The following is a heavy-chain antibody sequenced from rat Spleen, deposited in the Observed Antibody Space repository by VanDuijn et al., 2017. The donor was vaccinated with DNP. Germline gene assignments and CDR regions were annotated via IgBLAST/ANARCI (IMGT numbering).Heavy chain of an antibody. D-gene: IGHD1-7*01. Sequence: EVQLQESGPGLVKPSQSLSLTCSVTGYSIISSYRWHWIRKFPGNKMEYIGHISYSGSTNYNPSLRSRISITRDTSKNHFFLHLNSVTTEDTATYYCARWTRYFDYWGQGVMVTVSS. CDR1: GYSIISSY. CDR3: ARWTRYFDY. V-gene: IGHV3-1*01. J-gene: IGHJ2*01. CDR2: ISYSGST.